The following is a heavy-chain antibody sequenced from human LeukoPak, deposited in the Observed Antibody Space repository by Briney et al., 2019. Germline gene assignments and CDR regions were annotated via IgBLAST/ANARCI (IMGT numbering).Heavy chain of an antibody. V-gene: IGHV3-30*01. CDR3: ARERDIVVVPAAIPNYYYYGMDV. Sequence: VXSXXXXXKYSAGSVKGRFTISRDNSKNTLYLQMNSLRAEDTAVYYCARERDIVVVPAAIPNYYYYGMDVWGQGTTVTVSS. CDR2: XSXXXXXK. D-gene: IGHD2-2*01. J-gene: IGHJ6*02.